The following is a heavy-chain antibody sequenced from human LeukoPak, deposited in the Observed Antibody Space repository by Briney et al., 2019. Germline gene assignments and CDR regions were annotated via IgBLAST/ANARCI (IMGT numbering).Heavy chain of an antibody. Sequence: GGSLRLSCAASGFTFNKFAMNWVRQAPGKGLEWVSGFSGSGITTDYADSVRGRFTISRDSSKNTLYLQMNSLRAEDAAVYYSAKAPVTSCRGAYCYPFDYWGQGTLVTVSS. D-gene: IGHD2-21*01. CDR1: GFTFNKFA. J-gene: IGHJ4*02. CDR2: FSGSGITT. V-gene: IGHV3-23*01. CDR3: AKAPVTSCRGAYCYPFDY.